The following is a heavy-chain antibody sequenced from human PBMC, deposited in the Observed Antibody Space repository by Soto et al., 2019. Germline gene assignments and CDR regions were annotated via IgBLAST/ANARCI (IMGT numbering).Heavy chain of an antibody. CDR1: GFTFNTYS. CDR3: ARLRYGSGSYYFDY. D-gene: IGHD3-10*01. V-gene: IGHV3-21*01. Sequence: GGSLRLSCAASGFTFNTYSINWVRQAPGKGLEWVSSISSISTYIYYADSVQGRFTISRDNARDSLFLQMNSLRVEDTAVYYCARLRYGSGSYYFDYWGQGTLVTVSS. CDR2: ISSISTYI. J-gene: IGHJ4*02.